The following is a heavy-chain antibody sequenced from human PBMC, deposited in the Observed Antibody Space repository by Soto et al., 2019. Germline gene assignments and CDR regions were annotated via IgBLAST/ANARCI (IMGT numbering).Heavy chain of an antibody. D-gene: IGHD2-15*01. V-gene: IGHV4-39*02. J-gene: IGHJ1*01. CDR1: GGSISSSSYY. Sequence: QLQLQESGPGLVKPSETLSLTCTVSGGSISSSSYYWGWIRQPPGKGLEWIGSIYYSGSTYYNPSLKSRVTISVDTSKNQFSLKLSSVTAADTAVYYCARERRPGRYCSGGSCSIFQHWGQGTLVTVSS. CDR3: ARERRPGRYCSGGSCSIFQH. CDR2: IYYSGST.